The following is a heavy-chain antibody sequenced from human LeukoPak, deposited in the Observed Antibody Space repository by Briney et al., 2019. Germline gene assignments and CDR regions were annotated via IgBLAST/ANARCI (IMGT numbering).Heavy chain of an antibody. Sequence: GGSLRLPCAASGFTFSNAWVSWVRQAPGKGLEWVGRIKRKADGETTDYAAPVKGRFTISRDDSENTLYLQMKSLKTEDTAVYYCTAEDGSSGWYDRYFQHWGQGTLVTVSS. CDR2: IKRKADGETT. V-gene: IGHV3-15*01. J-gene: IGHJ1*01. CDR3: TAEDGSSGWYDRYFQH. D-gene: IGHD6-19*01. CDR1: GFTFSNAW.